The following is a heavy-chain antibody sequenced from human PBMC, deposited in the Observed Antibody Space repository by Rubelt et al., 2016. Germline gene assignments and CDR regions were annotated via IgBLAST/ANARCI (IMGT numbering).Heavy chain of an antibody. V-gene: IGHV1-18*01. D-gene: IGHD4-17*01. CDR3: ARDRFRTTVTTPLGY. Sequence: QVQLVQSGAEVKKPGASVKVSCKASGYTFTSYGISLVRQAPGHGLEWMGWISAYNGNTNYAQKLQGRVTMTTEPSTSTAYMELRSLRSDDTAVYYCARDRFRTTVTTPLGYWGQGTLVTVSS. J-gene: IGHJ4*02. CDR1: GYTFTSYG. CDR2: ISAYNGNT.